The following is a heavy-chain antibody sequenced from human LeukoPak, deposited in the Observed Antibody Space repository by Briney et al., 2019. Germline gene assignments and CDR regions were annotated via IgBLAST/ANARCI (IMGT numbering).Heavy chain of an antibody. D-gene: IGHD3-16*02. CDR1: GFTFSSYA. V-gene: IGHV3-23*01. J-gene: IGHJ4*02. Sequence: AGGSLRLSCAASGFTFSSYAMSWVRLAPGKGLEWVSGISNSGGSTYYADSVKGRFTISRDNSKNTLYLQMNSLRAEDTAVYYCARGEGSYPPDYWGQGTLVTVSS. CDR2: ISNSGGST. CDR3: ARGEGSYPPDY.